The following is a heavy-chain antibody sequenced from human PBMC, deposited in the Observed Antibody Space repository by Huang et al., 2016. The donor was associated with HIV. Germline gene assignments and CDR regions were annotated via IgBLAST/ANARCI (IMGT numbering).Heavy chain of an antibody. CDR1: GYRFRSNW. J-gene: IGHJ6*02. V-gene: IGHV5-51*01. CDR3: ARLIGSPSFYYGLDV. CDR2: IYPGDSDT. D-gene: IGHD3-10*01. Sequence: EVQLVQSGAEVKKPGESLKISCKGSGYRFRSNWIGWVRQMPGKGLEWMGIIYPGDSDTRDSPSFQGQGTISAEKSINTAYLQWSSLKASDTAMYYCARLIGSPSFYYGLDVWGQGTTVTVSS.